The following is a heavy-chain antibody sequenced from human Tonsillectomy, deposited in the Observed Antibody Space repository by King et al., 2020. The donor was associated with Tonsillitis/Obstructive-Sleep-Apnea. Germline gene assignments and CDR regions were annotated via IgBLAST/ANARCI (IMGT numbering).Heavy chain of an antibody. CDR1: GFTFSDYY. J-gene: IGHJ6*03. D-gene: IGHD3-3*01. V-gene: IGHV3-11*05. CDR3: ARDRGGRFLGNYYYYYYMDV. CDR2: ISSSSSYT. Sequence: VQLVESGGGLVKPGGSLRLSCAASGFTFSDYYMSWIRQAPGKGLEWVSYISSSSSYTNYADSVKGRFTISRDNAKNSLYLQMNSLRAEDTAVYYCARDRGGRFLGNYYYYYYMDVWGKGTTVTVSS.